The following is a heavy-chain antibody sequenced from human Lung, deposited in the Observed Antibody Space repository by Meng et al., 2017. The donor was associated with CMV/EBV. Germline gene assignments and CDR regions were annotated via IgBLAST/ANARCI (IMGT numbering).Heavy chain of an antibody. CDR1: GFTFSSYS. CDR2: ISSSSSYI. J-gene: IGHJ6*04. Sequence: GGSLRLXCAASGFTFSSYSMNWVRQAPGKGLEWVSSISSSSSYIYYADSVKGRFTISRDNDKNSLYLQMNSLRAEDTAVYYGARDLCNSCGYDYYYYGGRDVWXKGTXVTVSS. CDR3: ARDLCNSCGYDYYYYGGRDV. V-gene: IGHV3-21*01. D-gene: IGHD5-18*01.